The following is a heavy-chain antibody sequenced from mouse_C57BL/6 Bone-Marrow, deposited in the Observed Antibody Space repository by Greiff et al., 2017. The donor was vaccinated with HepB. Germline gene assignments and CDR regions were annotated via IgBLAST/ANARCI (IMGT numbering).Heavy chain of an antibody. CDR1: GYTFTDYY. CDR3: ARELGHWYFDV. V-gene: IGHV1-26*01. D-gene: IGHD4-1*01. CDR2: INPNNGGT. J-gene: IGHJ1*03. Sequence: VQLQQSGPELVKPGASVKISCKASGYTFTDYYMNWVKQSHGKSLEWIGDINPNNGGTSYNQKFKGKATLTVDKSSSTAYMELRSLTSEDSAVYYCARELGHWYFDVWGTGTTVTVSS.